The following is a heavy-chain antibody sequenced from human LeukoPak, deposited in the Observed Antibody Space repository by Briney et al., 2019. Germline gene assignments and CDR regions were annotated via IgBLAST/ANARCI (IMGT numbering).Heavy chain of an antibody. D-gene: IGHD3-16*01. Sequence: SETLSLTCSVSGSSISSSSYYWAWIRQPPGKGLEWIGSVHSSGSTYYNPSLKSRLTISIDTSKNHFSLNLNSVTATYTGVYSCSRQSYGQINWFHPCGQGTLVSVSS. V-gene: IGHV4-39*01. J-gene: IGHJ5*02. CDR2: VHSSGST. CDR3: SRQSYGQINWFHP. CDR1: GSSISSSSYY.